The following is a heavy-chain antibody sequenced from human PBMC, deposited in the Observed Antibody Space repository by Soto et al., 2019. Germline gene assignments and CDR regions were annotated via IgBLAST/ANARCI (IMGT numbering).Heavy chain of an antibody. CDR3: ARYCAYDSIYYCSSDRLDY. CDR2: VDQDGSAK. V-gene: IGHV3-7*01. D-gene: IGHD3-22*01. CDR1: GFAFNRYY. Sequence: GSLRLSFAASGFAFNRYYMSWVRQAPGKGLEWVATVDQDGSAKYYVDSVKGRFTISRDNAKNSLYVQMNSLRGEDTAVYYCARYCAYDSIYYCSSDRLDYWGQGTLVTVSS. J-gene: IGHJ4*02.